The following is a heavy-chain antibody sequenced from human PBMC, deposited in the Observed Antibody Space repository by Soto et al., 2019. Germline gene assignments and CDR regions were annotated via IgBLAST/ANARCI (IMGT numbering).Heavy chain of an antibody. D-gene: IGHD3-16*01. Sequence: QVQLLESGGGVVQPGKSLILSCAASGFTFSSYAMHWVRQAPGKGLEWVAVISYDGSNKFFADSVKGRFSISRDNSNDTVFLQMDSLRVEDTAVYYCAKDFLLWGSFPDPGASDYWGQGTLVTVSS. CDR1: GFTFSSYA. CDR3: AKDFLLWGSFPDPGASDY. CDR2: ISYDGSNK. J-gene: IGHJ4*02. V-gene: IGHV3-30*18.